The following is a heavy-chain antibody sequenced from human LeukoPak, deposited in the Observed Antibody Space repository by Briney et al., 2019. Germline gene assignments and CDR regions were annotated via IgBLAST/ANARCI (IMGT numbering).Heavy chain of an antibody. V-gene: IGHV3-30-3*01. CDR2: ISYDGSNK. CDR1: GFTFSSYA. Sequence: GGSLRLSCAASGFTFSSYAMHWVRQAPGKGLEWVAVISYDGSNKYYADSVKGRFTISRDNSKNTLYLQMNSLRAEDTAVYYCARGPYCDGISCQSYFDYWGQGALVTVSS. J-gene: IGHJ4*02. CDR3: ARGPYCDGISCQSYFDY. D-gene: IGHD2-21*01.